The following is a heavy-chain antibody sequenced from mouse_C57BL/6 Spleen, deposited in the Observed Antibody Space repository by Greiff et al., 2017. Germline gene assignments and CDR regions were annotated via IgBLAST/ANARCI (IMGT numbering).Heavy chain of an antibody. CDR1: GFTFTDYY. V-gene: IGHV7-3*01. CDR3: ARYIPPLSYGSSYSFDY. CDR2: IRNKANGYTT. Sequence: EVMLVESGGGLVQPGGSLSLSCAASGFTFTDYYMSWVRQPPGKALKWLGFIRNKANGYTTEYSASVKGRFTISRENSQSILYLQMNALGAEDSATYYCARYIPPLSYGSSYSFDYWGQGTTLTVSS. D-gene: IGHD1-1*01. J-gene: IGHJ2*01.